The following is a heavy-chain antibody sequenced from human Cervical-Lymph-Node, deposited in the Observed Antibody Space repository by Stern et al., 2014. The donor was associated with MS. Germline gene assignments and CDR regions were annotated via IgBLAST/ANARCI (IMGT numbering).Heavy chain of an antibody. CDR1: GGSMSNYF. D-gene: IGHD6-6*01. Sequence: QLQLQESGPGLVQPSETLSITCSVSGGSMSNYFWSWIRQTPGKGLEWIGYIYHPESTNYNPCLKSRLAISGDTANNQFSLKLTAVTTADTAVYYCARGAYSSSSDLWYWGQGSLVTVSS. V-gene: IGHV4-59*01. J-gene: IGHJ4*02. CDR3: ARGAYSSSSDLWY. CDR2: IYHPEST.